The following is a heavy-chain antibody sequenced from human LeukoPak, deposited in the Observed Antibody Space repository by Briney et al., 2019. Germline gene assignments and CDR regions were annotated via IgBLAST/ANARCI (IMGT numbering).Heavy chain of an antibody. D-gene: IGHD6-19*01. V-gene: IGHV4-59*13. J-gene: IGHJ4*02. CDR1: GGSTSSYY. Sequence: SETLSLTCTVSGGSTSSYYGTGIRHPPGRERRWIGYIYYSGSTNYNPSLKSRVTISVDTSKNQFSLKLSSVTAADTAVYYCAQGSSGWYYFDYWGQGTLVTVSS. CDR2: IYYSGST. CDR3: AQGSSGWYYFDY.